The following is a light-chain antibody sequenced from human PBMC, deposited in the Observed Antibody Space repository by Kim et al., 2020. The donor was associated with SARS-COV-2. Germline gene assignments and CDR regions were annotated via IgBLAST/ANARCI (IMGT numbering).Light chain of an antibody. V-gene: IGLV3-21*04. Sequence: APGRTARITCRGNNSGGKSVHGYQQKPGRAPVLVIYYGSDRPSGIPERFSGSNSGNTATLTISRVEAGDEADYYCQVWDSSSDHYVFGTGTKVTVL. J-gene: IGLJ1*01. CDR1: NSGGKS. CDR3: QVWDSSSDHYV. CDR2: YGS.